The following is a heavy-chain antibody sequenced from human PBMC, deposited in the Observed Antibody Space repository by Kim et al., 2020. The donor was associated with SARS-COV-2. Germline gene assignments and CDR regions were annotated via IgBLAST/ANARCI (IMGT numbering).Heavy chain of an antibody. J-gene: IGHJ4*01. CDR1: GGSFSGYY. CDR2: INHSGST. CDR3: ARRSGTIFGVVKEYYFDY. V-gene: IGHV4-34*01. D-gene: IGHD3-3*01. Sequence: SETLSLTCAVYGGSFSGYYWSWIRQPPGKGLEWIGEINHSGSTNYNPSLKSRVTISVDTSKNQFSLKLSSVTAADTAGYYCARRSGTIFGVVKEYYFDY.